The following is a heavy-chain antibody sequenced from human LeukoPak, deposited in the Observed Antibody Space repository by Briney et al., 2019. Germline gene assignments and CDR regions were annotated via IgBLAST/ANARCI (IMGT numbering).Heavy chain of an antibody. V-gene: IGHV1-69*13. CDR1: GGTFSSYA. Sequence: GASVKVSFKASGGTFSSYAISWVRQAPGQGLEWMGGIIPIFGTANYAQKFQGRVTITADESTSTAYMELSSLRSEDTAVYYCARETAAALFAYWGQGTLVTVSS. CDR3: ARETAAALFAY. D-gene: IGHD6-13*01. J-gene: IGHJ4*02. CDR2: IIPIFGTA.